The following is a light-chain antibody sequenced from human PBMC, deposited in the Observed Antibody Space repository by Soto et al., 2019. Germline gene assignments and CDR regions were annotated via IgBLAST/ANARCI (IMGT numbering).Light chain of an antibody. CDR1: QNINNY. J-gene: IGKJ5*01. CDR2: NAS. Sequence: DIQMSQSHSSLSASVGDIVTITCQASQNINNYLNWYQQKPGRAPKLLIYNASNLEAGVPSRFRGSGSGTDFTFTISRLQPEDIATYYCQQYENLPTFGQGSRLEIK. CDR3: QQYENLPT. V-gene: IGKV1-33*01.